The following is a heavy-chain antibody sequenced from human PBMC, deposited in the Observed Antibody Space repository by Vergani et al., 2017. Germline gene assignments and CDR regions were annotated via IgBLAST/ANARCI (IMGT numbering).Heavy chain of an antibody. CDR1: GYTFTSYG. V-gene: IGHV1-18*01. J-gene: IGHJ4*02. D-gene: IGHD2-2*01. Sequence: QVQLVQSGAEVKKPGASVKVSCKASGYTFTSYGISRVRQAPGQGLEWMGWISAYNGNTNYAQKLQGRVTMTTDTSTSTAYMELRSLRSDDTAVYYCARASIVVVPAAHFDYWGQGTLVTVSS. CDR3: ARASIVVVPAAHFDY. CDR2: ISAYNGNT.